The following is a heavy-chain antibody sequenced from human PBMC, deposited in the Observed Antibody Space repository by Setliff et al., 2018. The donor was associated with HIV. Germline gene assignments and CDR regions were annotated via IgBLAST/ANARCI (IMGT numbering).Heavy chain of an antibody. CDR2: IYYSGST. Sequence: TLSLTCTVSGDSINSGNYYWSWTRQHPGKGLEWIGYIYYSGSTYYSPSLKSRVTISEDTSKNQFSLKLSSVTAADTAVYYCARPSAGGGYNYWYFDLWGRGTLVTVSS. D-gene: IGHD5-12*01. CDR1: GDSINSGNYY. J-gene: IGHJ2*01. V-gene: IGHV4-31*03. CDR3: ARPSAGGGYNYWYFDL.